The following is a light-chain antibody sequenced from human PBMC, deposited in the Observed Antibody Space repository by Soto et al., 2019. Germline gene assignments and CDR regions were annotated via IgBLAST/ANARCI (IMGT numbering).Light chain of an antibody. CDR2: DNN. J-gene: IGLJ3*02. CDR1: SSNIGADYG. V-gene: IGLV1-40*01. CDR3: QSYDSSLIGWDWV. Sequence: QSVLTQPPSVSGAPGQRVTISCTGSSSNIGADYGVHWYQQRPGTAPKLLIYDNNNRPSGVPDRFSGSKSDTSASLAITGIQAEDEADYYCQSYDSSLIGWDWVFGGGTQLTVL.